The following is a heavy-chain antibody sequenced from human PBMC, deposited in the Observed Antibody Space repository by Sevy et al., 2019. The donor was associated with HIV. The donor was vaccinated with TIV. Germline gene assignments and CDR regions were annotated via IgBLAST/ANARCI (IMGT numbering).Heavy chain of an antibody. CDR3: ARGTRGVVDS. Sequence: GGALILSCAASGFTSNNFWLHWVRQAPGKGLVLGSRINSDGESTGYADFVKGRFTISRDNAKNTAYLQMNSLRADDTAIYYCARGTRGVVDSWGQGTLVTVSS. D-gene: IGHD3-10*01. CDR2: INSDGEST. CDR1: GFTSNNFW. J-gene: IGHJ4*02. V-gene: IGHV3-74*01.